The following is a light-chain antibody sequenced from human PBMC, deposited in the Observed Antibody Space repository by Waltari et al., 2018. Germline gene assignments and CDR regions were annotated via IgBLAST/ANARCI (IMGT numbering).Light chain of an antibody. CDR1: QDITYF. V-gene: IGKV1-33*01. J-gene: IGKJ3*01. CDR2: DAS. Sequence: DIQMTQSPSSLSASVGDRVTITCQASQDITYFLNWYQQKPGKAPKLLIWDASNLETGVPSRFSGSGSGTNFTLTISSLQAADLATYYCQQYDALPLTLGPGTKVDLK. CDR3: QQYDALPLT.